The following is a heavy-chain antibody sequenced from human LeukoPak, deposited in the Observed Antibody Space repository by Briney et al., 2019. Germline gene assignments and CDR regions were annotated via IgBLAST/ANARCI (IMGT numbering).Heavy chain of an antibody. V-gene: IGHV4-34*01. CDR3: ARCVYSSGCDY. CDR2: INHSGST. Sequence: SETLSLTCAVYGGSFSGYYWSWIRQPPGKGLDWIGEINHSGSTNYNPSLKSRVTISVDRSKNQFSLKLNSVTAADTAVYYCARCVYSSGCDYWGQGTLVTVSS. CDR1: GGSFSGYY. J-gene: IGHJ4*02. D-gene: IGHD6-19*01.